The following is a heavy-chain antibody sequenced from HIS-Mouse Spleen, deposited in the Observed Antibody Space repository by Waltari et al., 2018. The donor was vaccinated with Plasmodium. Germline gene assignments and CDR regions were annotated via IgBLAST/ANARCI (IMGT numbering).Heavy chain of an antibody. Sequence: EVQLVDSGGGLVEPGWSRRLSCSPSGSSFSSYWMSWVRQAPGKWLEWVANIKQDGSEKYYVDSVKGRFTISRDNAKNSLYLKMNSLRAEDTAVYYCASSWYWYFDLWGRGTLVTVSS. D-gene: IGHD6-13*01. CDR1: GSSFSSYW. CDR2: IKQDGSEK. CDR3: ASSWYWYFDL. V-gene: IGHV3-7*01. J-gene: IGHJ2*01.